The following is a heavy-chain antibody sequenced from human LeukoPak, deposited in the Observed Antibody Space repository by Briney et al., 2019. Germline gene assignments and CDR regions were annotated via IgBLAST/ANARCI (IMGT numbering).Heavy chain of an antibody. CDR2: ISGSGGHT. Sequence: GGSLRLSCAASGIAFSSHAMSWVRQAPGKGLEWVSLISGSGGHTYYGDSVKGRFTISRDNSTNRLYLQMNSLRPEDTAVYYCAKGGAATMRDGYNYYYYYMEVWGRGTTVTVSS. D-gene: IGHD5-24*01. CDR1: GIAFSSHA. J-gene: IGHJ6*03. V-gene: IGHV3-23*01. CDR3: AKGGAATMRDGYNYYYYYMEV.